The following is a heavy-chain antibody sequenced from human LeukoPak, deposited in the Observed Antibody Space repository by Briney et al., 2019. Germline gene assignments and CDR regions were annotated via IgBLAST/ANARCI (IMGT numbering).Heavy chain of an antibody. Sequence: GGSLRLSCAASGFTFSNYGMHWVRRAPGKGLEWVTFIRHDASFEYYADSVKGRFTISRDNSKNTLYLQMKRLTTEDTAVYYCAKVRHSSRWSLPDSWGQGALVTVSS. CDR2: IRHDASFE. D-gene: IGHD6-13*01. CDR3: AKVRHSSRWSLPDS. V-gene: IGHV3-30*02. CDR1: GFTFSNYG. J-gene: IGHJ4*02.